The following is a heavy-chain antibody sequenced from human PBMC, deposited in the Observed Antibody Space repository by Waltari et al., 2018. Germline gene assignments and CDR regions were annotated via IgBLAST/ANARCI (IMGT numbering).Heavy chain of an antibody. Sequence: VQLQESGPVLVKPSETLSLTSTVSGGAIRSHDGSGIRPPPGKGLECIGYIYYSGHTNYNPSLKSRVTISVETSKNQFSLKLSSVTAADTAVYYCARGYSSSSTVDYWGQGTLVTVSS. CDR1: GGAIRSHD. CDR3: ARGYSSSSTVDY. CDR2: IYYSGHT. J-gene: IGHJ4*02. V-gene: IGHV4-59*11. D-gene: IGHD6-6*01.